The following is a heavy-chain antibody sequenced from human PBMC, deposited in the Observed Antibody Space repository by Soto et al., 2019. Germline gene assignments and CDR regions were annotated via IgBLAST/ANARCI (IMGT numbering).Heavy chain of an antibody. Sequence: GCSLRLSCASSGFTFSSYAMTWVRQAPGKGLEWVSAITDTGDMTYYSDSVKGRFTISRGNSKNTLKSQMNTLRAEHTAGYFCAKDLGYSYCYWVGSCGQG. CDR1: GFTFSSYA. CDR2: ITDTGDMT. V-gene: IGHV3-23*01. D-gene: IGHD3-16*02. J-gene: IGHJ5*02. CDR3: AKDLGYSYCYWVGS.